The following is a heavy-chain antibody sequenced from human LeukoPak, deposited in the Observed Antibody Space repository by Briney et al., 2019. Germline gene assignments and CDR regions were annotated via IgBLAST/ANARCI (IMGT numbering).Heavy chain of an antibody. CDR3: AKDRGGLALYGMDV. CDR1: GFPFSTSA. Sequence: GGSLRLSCAASGFPFSTSAIHWVRQAPGKGLEWVSVISYDGNNKKYADSVKGRFSISRDNSKNTVYLQMNILRTEDTAVYYCAKDRGGLALYGMDVWGQGTTVTVSS. CDR2: ISYDGNNK. D-gene: IGHD3-16*01. J-gene: IGHJ6*02. V-gene: IGHV3-30-3*01.